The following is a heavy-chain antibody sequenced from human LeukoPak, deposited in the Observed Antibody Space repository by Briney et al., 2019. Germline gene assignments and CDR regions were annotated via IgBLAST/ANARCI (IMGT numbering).Heavy chain of an antibody. CDR1: GVTFSSYA. D-gene: IGHD6-13*01. V-gene: IGHV3-30-3*01. CDR3: ARGHRIAAAGREYWYFDL. CDR2: ISYDGSNK. Sequence: HPARSLRLSCAASGVTFSSYAMHWVRQAPGKGLEWEAVISYDGSNKYYADSVKGRFTISRDNSKNTLYLQMNSLRAEDTAVYYCARGHRIAAAGREYWYFDLWGRGTLVTVSS. J-gene: IGHJ2*01.